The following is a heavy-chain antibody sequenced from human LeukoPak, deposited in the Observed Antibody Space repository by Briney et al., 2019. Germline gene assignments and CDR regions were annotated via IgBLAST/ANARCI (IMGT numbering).Heavy chain of an antibody. V-gene: IGHV4-39*01. CDR3: ARHRGYSYGYNYYYYMDV. CDR1: GGSISTSNYY. J-gene: IGHJ6*03. CDR2: IFYSGGT. Sequence: SETLSLTCTVSGGSISTSNYYWGWIRQPPGNGLEWIGNIFYSGGTYYSPSLKSRVTISLDTSRNQFSLKLSSVTAADTAVYYCARHRGYSYGYNYYYYMDVWGKGTTVTISS. D-gene: IGHD5-18*01.